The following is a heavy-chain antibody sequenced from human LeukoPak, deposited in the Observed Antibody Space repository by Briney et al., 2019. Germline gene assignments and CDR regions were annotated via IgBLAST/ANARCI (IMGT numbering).Heavy chain of an antibody. CDR3: ARGVLVGYYFDY. V-gene: IGHV3-30*03. CDR2: ISYDGSNK. Sequence: GGSLRLSCAASGFTFSSYGMHWVRQAPGKRLEWVAVISYDGSNKYYADSVKGRFTISRDNSKNTLYLQMNSLRAEDTAVYYCARGVLVGYYFDYWGQGTLVTVSS. D-gene: IGHD2-15*01. CDR1: GFTFSSYG. J-gene: IGHJ4*02.